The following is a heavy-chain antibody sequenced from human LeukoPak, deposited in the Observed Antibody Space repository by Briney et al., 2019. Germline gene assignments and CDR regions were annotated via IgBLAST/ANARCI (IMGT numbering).Heavy chain of an antibody. CDR2: ISGSGGST. Sequence: GGSLRLSCAASGFTFSTYWMSWVRQAPGKGLEWVSAISGSGGSTYYADSVKGRFTISRDNSKNTLYLQMNSLRAEDTAVYYCAKGTYDILTGYYMDYYGMDVWGQGTTVTVSS. CDR3: AKGTYDILTGYYMDYYGMDV. CDR1: GFTFSTYW. J-gene: IGHJ6*02. V-gene: IGHV3-23*01. D-gene: IGHD3-9*01.